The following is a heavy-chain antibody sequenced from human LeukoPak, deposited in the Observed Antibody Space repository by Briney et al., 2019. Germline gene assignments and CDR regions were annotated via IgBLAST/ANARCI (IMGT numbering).Heavy chain of an antibody. D-gene: IGHD3-3*01. CDR1: GGSFSGYY. CDR3: ARASGAIFGVASAKFDY. J-gene: IGHJ4*02. CDR2: INHSGST. Sequence: SETLSLTCAVYGGSFSGYYWSWIRQPPGKGLEWIGEINHSGSTNYNPSLKSRVTISVDTSKNQFSLKLSSVTAADTAVYYCARASGAIFGVASAKFDYWGQGTLVTVSS. V-gene: IGHV4-34*01.